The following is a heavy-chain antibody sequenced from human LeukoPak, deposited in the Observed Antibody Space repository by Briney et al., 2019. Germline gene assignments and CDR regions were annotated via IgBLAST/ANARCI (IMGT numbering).Heavy chain of an antibody. V-gene: IGHV3-48*01. J-gene: IGHJ4*02. Sequence: GGSLRLSCAASGFTFNTYTMNWVRQAPGKGLEWVPYISGSSGIIDYADSVKGRFTISRDNTKNSLYLQMNGLRAEDTAVYYCARTRSSGYLTFDCWGQGILVTVSS. D-gene: IGHD3-22*01. CDR1: GFTFNTYT. CDR2: ISGSSGII. CDR3: ARTRSSGYLTFDC.